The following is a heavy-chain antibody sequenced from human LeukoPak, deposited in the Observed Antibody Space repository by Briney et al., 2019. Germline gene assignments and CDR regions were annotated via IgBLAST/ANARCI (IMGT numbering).Heavy chain of an antibody. J-gene: IGHJ5*02. Sequence: ASVKVSCKASGYTFTSYDINWVRQATGQGLEWMGWMNPNSGNTGYAQKFQGRVTMTRNTSISTAYMELSSLRSEDTAVYYCARGLLWFGPPITTWFDPWGQGTLVTVSS. V-gene: IGHV1-8*02. D-gene: IGHD3-10*01. CDR1: GYTFTSYD. CDR3: ARGLLWFGPPITTWFDP. CDR2: MNPNSGNT.